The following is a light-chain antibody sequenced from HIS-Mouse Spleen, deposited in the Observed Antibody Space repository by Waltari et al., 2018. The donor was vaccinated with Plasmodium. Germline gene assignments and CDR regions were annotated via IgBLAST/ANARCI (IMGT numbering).Light chain of an antibody. J-gene: IGLJ1*01. CDR1: SSDVGGYNY. Sequence: QSALTQPRPVSGSPGQSVTISCTGHSSDVGGYNYFSWYQQHPGKAPTLMIYHVSKRPSGVPDRFSGSKSGNTASLTISGLQAEDEADYYCCSYAGSYTYVFGTGTKVTVL. CDR3: CSYAGSYTYV. V-gene: IGLV2-11*01. CDR2: HVS.